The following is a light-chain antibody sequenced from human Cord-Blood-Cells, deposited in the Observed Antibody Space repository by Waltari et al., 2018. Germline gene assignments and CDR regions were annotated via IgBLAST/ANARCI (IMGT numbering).Light chain of an antibody. CDR3: CSYAGSYTLV. CDR2: DVS. J-gene: IGLJ3*02. V-gene: IGLV2-11*01. CDR1: SSDVGGYNY. Sequence: QSALTQPRSVSGSPGQSVTISCTGTSSDVGGYNYVSWYQQHPGKAPKLMIYDVSKRPSGVPDRFSGTKSGNTASLTISGLQAEDEADYCGCSYAGSYTLVFGGGTKLTVL.